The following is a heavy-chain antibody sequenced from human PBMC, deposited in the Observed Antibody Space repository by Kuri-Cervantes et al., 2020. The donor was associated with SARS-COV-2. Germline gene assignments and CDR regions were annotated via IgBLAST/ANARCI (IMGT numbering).Heavy chain of an antibody. D-gene: IGHD6-13*01. V-gene: IGHV3-13*04. CDR2: IGTAGDT. CDR3: ARDDVAAAGKGYYYYGMDV. Sequence: GESLKISCAASGFTFSSYDMHWVRQATGKGLEWVSAIGTAGDTYYPGSVKGRFTISRENAKNSLYLQMNSLRAEDTAVYYCARDDVAAAGKGYYYYGMDVWGQGTTVTVSS. CDR1: GFTFSSYD. J-gene: IGHJ6*02.